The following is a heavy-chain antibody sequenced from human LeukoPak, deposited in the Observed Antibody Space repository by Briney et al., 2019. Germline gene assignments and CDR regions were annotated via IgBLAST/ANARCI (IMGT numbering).Heavy chain of an antibody. CDR3: AREYDSRARFDP. V-gene: IGHV3-48*01. CDR2: IDYGGSPI. J-gene: IGHJ5*02. Sequence: GGSLRLPCAASGVTFSSHSMNWIRQAPGKGLEWISFIDYGGSPIYYADSVKGRFTISRDDAKNSLYLHMNSLRAEDTAIYYCAREYDSRARFDPWGQGTLVIVSS. CDR1: GVTFSSHS. D-gene: IGHD4-11*01.